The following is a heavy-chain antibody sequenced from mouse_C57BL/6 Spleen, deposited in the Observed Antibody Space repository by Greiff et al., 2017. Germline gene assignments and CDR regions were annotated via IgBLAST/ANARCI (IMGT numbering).Heavy chain of an antibody. CDR1: GFTFSSYA. CDR2: ISDGGSYT. V-gene: IGHV5-4*01. J-gene: IGHJ2*01. Sequence: EVKLVESGGGLVKPGGSLKLSCAASGFTFSSYAMSWVRQTPEKRLEWVATISDGGSYTYYPDNVKGRFTISRDTAKTNLYLQMSHLKSEDTAMYYCARESPNWDFDYWGQGTTLTVSS. CDR3: ARESPNWDFDY. D-gene: IGHD4-1*01.